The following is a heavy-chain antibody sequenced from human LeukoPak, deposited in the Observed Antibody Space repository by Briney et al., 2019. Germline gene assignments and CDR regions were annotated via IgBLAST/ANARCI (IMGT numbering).Heavy chain of an antibody. Sequence: PSETLSLTCTDSGGSISSSSYYWGWIRQPPGKGLEWIGSIYYSGSTYYNPSLKSRVTVSVDTSKNQFSLKLSSVTAADTAVYYCARSYGTPSGSYLERPCYFDYWGQGTLVTVSS. V-gene: IGHV4-39*01. D-gene: IGHD3-10*01. CDR1: GGSISSSSYY. CDR3: ARSYGTPSGSYLERPCYFDY. J-gene: IGHJ4*02. CDR2: IYYSGST.